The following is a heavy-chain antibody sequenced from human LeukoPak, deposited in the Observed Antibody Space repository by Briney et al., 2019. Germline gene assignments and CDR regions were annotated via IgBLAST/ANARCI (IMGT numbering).Heavy chain of an antibody. CDR1: GGSINNGGYY. CDR2: IYYSGSS. Sequence: SETLSLTCTVSGGSINNGGYYWSWIRQHPGKGLEWIGYIYYSGSSYYNPSLRSRVTISVDTSKNHFSLKLSSVTAADTAVYYCARARGQLGLYYFDYWGQGTLVTVSS. CDR3: ARARGQLGLYYFDY. D-gene: IGHD6-6*01. V-gene: IGHV4-30-4*01. J-gene: IGHJ4*02.